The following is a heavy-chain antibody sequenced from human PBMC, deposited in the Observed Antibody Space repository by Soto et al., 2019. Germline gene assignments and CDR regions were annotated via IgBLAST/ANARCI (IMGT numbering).Heavy chain of an antibody. V-gene: IGHV1-69*13. CDR2: IIPIFGTA. CDR3: ARGGANYGGNSPAYFDY. J-gene: IGHJ4*02. Sequence: GASVKVSCKASGGTFSSYAISWVRQAPGQGLEWMGGIIPIFGTANYAQKFQGRVTITADESTSTAYMELGSLRSEDTAVYYCARGGANYGGNSPAYFDYWGQGTLVTVSS. CDR1: GGTFSSYA. D-gene: IGHD4-17*01.